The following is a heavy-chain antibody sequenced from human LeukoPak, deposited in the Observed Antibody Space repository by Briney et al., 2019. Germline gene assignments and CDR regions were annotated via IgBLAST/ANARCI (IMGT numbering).Heavy chain of an antibody. D-gene: IGHD1-7*01. V-gene: IGHV1-18*01. Sequence: GASVKVSCKASGYTFTSYGISWVRQAPGQGLEWMGWISAYNGNTSYAQKLQGRVTMTTDTSTSTAYMELRSLRSDDTAVYYCAREGAGRNYSYYYYYYYMDVWGKGTTVTVSS. CDR3: AREGAGRNYSYYYYYYYMDV. J-gene: IGHJ6*03. CDR1: GYTFTSYG. CDR2: ISAYNGNT.